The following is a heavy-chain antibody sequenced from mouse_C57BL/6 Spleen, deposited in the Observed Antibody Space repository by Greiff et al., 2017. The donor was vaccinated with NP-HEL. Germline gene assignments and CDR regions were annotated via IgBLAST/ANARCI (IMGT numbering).Heavy chain of an antibody. CDR1: GFTFSDYY. Sequence: EVQVVESGGGLVQPGGSLKLSCAASGFTFSDYYMYWVRQTPEKRLEWVAYISNGGGSTYYPDTVKGRFTISRDNAKNTLYLQMSRLKSEDTAMYYCARQGYYYGSRYFDVWGTGTTVTVSS. D-gene: IGHD1-1*01. CDR2: ISNGGGST. CDR3: ARQGYYYGSRYFDV. J-gene: IGHJ1*03. V-gene: IGHV5-12*01.